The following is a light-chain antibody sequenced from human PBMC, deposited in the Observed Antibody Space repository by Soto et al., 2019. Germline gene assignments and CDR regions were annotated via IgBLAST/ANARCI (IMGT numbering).Light chain of an antibody. CDR2: DVN. V-gene: IGLV2-14*03. CDR3: SSYTSSSTYV. Sequence: QSALTQPASVSGSPGQSITISCTGTSSDVGGYNYVSWYQHHPGKAPKLMIYDVNNRPSGVSARFSGSKSGNTASLTISGLQDEDEAEYYCSSYTSSSTYVFGTGTKLTVL. CDR1: SSDVGGYNY. J-gene: IGLJ1*01.